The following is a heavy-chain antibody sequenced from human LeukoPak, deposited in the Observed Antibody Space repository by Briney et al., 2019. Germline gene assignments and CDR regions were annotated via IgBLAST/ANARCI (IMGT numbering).Heavy chain of an antibody. CDR1: GGSISSSSYY. Sequence: SETLSLTCTVSGGSISSSSYYWGWIRQPPGKGLEWIGSIYYSGSTYYNPSLKSRVTISVDTSKNQFSLKLSSVTAADTAVYYCARNKDSSGYSRFDYWGQGTLVTVSS. J-gene: IGHJ4*02. V-gene: IGHV4-39*07. D-gene: IGHD3-22*01. CDR2: IYYSGST. CDR3: ARNKDSSGYSRFDY.